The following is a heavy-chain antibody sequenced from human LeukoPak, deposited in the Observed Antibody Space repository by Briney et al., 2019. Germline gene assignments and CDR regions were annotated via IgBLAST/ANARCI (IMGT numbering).Heavy chain of an antibody. D-gene: IGHD5-24*01. CDR2: ISWNSGSI. CDR3: AKDGGWLQFRTHYFDC. CDR1: RFTFDDYA. V-gene: IGHV3-9*01. J-gene: IGHJ4*02. Sequence: GRSLRLSCAASRFTFDDYAMHWVRQAPGKGLEWVSGISWNSGSIGYADSVKGRFTISRDNAKNSLYLQMNSLRAEDTALYYCAKDGGWLQFRTHYFDCWGQGTLVTVSS.